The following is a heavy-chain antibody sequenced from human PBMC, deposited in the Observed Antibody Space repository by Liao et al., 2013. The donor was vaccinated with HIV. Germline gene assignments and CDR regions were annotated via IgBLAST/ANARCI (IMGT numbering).Heavy chain of an antibody. CDR2: IYTGMSTTGTT. CDR1: GDLIRRDNYY. J-gene: IGHJ6*03. Sequence: QVRLQESGPGLVKPSQTLSLTCTVSGDLIRRDNYYWTWIRQPAGKGLEWIGHIYTGMSTTGTTNYNPSLKSRVSISADTSSNHVSLKLTSVTAADTAVYYCATGNGWPGDSYYYYYYMDVWGKGTTVTVSS. V-gene: IGHV4-61*02. D-gene: IGHD7-27*01. CDR3: ATGNGWPGDSYYYYYYMDV.